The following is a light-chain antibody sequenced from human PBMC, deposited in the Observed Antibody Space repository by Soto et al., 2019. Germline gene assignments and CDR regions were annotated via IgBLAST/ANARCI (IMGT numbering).Light chain of an antibody. V-gene: IGKV1-12*01. CDR1: QGFSSW. CDR3: QQANSFPLS. CDR2: AAS. Sequence: DIQLTQSPSSVSASVGDRVTITCRASQGFSSWLAWYQQKPGKDPKLLIYAASSLQSGVPSRFSGSGSGTDFTLTISSLQPEDFATYYCQQANSFPLSFGGGTKVEIK. J-gene: IGKJ4*01.